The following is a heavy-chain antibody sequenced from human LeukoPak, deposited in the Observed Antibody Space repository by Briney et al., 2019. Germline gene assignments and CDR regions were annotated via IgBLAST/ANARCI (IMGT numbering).Heavy chain of an antibody. CDR2: IWYDGSNK. D-gene: IGHD3-10*01. J-gene: IGHJ6*03. CDR3: ATLGGYGSGVTTKVLYYYMEV. CDR1: GFTFSSYG. V-gene: IGHV3-33*01. Sequence: GGSLRLSCAASGFTFSSYGMHWVRQAPGKGLEWVAVIWYDGSNKYYADSVKGRFTISRDNSKNTLYLQMNSLRAEDTAVYYCATLGGYGSGVTTKVLYYYMEVWGKGTTVTVSS.